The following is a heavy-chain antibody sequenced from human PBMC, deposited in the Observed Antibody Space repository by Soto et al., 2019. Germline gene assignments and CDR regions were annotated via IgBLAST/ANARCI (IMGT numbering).Heavy chain of an antibody. V-gene: IGHV3-64*01. CDR3: AADDFAI. J-gene: IGHJ3*02. CDR2: XXXKGXXP. Sequence: PXXSLRLSCAASGFTFGSYGIHWVRQAPGXXXXXXXRXXXKGXXPHXXXXXXXRXXTDXXXSKNTVYLQMGSLRAEAMAVYYCAADDFAIWGQGTIVIVSP. CDR1: GFTFGSYG.